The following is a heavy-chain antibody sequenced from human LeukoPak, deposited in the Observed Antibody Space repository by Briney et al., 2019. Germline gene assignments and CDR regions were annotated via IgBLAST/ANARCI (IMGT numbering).Heavy chain of an antibody. Sequence: AGSLRLYCAASGFTFSSYAMHWVRQAPGKGLKWVAVISYDGSNKYYADSVKGRFTISRDNSKNTLYLQMNSLRAEDTAVYYCARDAIRPMIVVLGGMDVWGQGTTVTVSS. CDR2: ISYDGSNK. CDR3: ARDAIRPMIVVLGGMDV. V-gene: IGHV3-30-3*01. CDR1: GFTFSSYA. D-gene: IGHD3-22*01. J-gene: IGHJ6*02.